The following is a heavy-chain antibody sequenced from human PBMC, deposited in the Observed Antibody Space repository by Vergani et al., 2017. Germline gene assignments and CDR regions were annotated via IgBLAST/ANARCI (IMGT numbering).Heavy chain of an antibody. CDR3: AKARDPNCKGGNCYSYYYGLDL. CDR2: ISGSGGNT. CDR1: GFTFSSYA. V-gene: IGHV3-23*01. Sequence: EVQLLESGGGLVQPGGSLRLSCGASGFTFSSYAMTWVRQAPGKGLEWVSAISGSGGNTFYTDSVKVRFTISRDNSKDTLYLQMNSLRVEDTAIYYCAKARDPNCKGGNCYSYYYGLDLWGQGTTVTVSS. D-gene: IGHD2-15*01. J-gene: IGHJ6*02.